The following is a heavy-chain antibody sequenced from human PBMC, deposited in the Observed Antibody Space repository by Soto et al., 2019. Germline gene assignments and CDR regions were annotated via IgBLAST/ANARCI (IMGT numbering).Heavy chain of an antibody. V-gene: IGHV1-18*01. CDR2: ISAYNGNT. CDR3: ARFGRFQTERYCSSTSCYNPYGMDV. J-gene: IGHJ6*02. CDR1: GYTFTSYG. D-gene: IGHD2-2*02. Sequence: QVQLVQSGAEVKKPGASVKVSCKASGYTFTSYGISWVRQAPGQGLEWMGWISAYNGNTNYAQKLQGRVTMTTDTSTSTAYMELRSLRSDDTAVYYCARFGRFQTERYCSSTSCYNPYGMDVWGQGTTVTVSS.